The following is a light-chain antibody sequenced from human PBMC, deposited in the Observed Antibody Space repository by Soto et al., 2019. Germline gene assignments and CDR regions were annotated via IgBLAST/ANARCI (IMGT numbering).Light chain of an antibody. CDR2: DVT. J-gene: IGLJ1*01. Sequence: QSVLTQPASVSGSPGQSITISCTGTSSDVGGYNYVSWYQQQSGKAPKVVVYDVTKRPSGVPDRFSGSKSGNTASLTISGLQAEDEADYYCSSYAGLYSYVFGSGTKLTVL. CDR3: SSYAGLYSYV. CDR1: SSDVGGYNY. V-gene: IGLV2-11*01.